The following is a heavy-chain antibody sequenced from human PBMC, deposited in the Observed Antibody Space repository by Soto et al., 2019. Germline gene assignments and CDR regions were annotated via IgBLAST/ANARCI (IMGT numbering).Heavy chain of an antibody. CDR3: AKPPPTSSWYVQY. Sequence: EVQLLESGGGLVQPGGSLRLSCAASGFSFSSYAMSWVRQAPGKGLEWVSAISGSAGSTYYADSVKGRFTISRDNSKNTLYLQMNGLRAEETAVYYCAKPPPTSSWYVQYWGQGTLVIVSS. CDR1: GFSFSSYA. CDR2: ISGSAGST. V-gene: IGHV3-23*01. J-gene: IGHJ4*02. D-gene: IGHD6-13*01.